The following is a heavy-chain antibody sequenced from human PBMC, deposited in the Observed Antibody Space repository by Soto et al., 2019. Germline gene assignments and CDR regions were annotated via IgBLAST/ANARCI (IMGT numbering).Heavy chain of an antibody. CDR3: ARESNAHFDY. D-gene: IGHD7-27*01. CDR1: GFTFSSYW. Sequence: EAQLVESGGGLVQPGGSLRLSCAVSGFTFSSYWMSWVRQAPGRGLEWVATIAHDGSEKFYVDSVKGRFTISRDNTRNSMYLQMNGQRAEDTAVYYCARESNAHFDYWGQGTLVTVSS. CDR2: IAHDGSEK. V-gene: IGHV3-7*01. J-gene: IGHJ4*02.